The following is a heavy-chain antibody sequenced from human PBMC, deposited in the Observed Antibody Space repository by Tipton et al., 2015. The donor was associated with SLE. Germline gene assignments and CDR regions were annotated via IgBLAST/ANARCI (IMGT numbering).Heavy chain of an antibody. CDR3: ARGKISWAIFVVRNYFDS. CDR1: GGSISSHY. CDR2: IYYGGST. V-gene: IGHV4-59*11. J-gene: IGHJ4*02. Sequence: TLSLTCTVSGGSISSHYWSWIRQPPGKGLEWIGYIYYGGSTYYKSSLKSRVTISVDTSKNQFSLRLSSVTAADTAVYYCARGKISWAIFVVRNYFDSWGQGTLVTVSS. D-gene: IGHD2-21*01.